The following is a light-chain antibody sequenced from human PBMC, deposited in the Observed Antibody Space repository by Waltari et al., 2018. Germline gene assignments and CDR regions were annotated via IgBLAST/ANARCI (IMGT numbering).Light chain of an antibody. J-gene: IGKJ1*01. CDR2: AAS. V-gene: IGKV1-6*01. CDR1: QGIRYD. CDR3: LQDYNYPWT. Sequence: AIQMTQSPSSLSASEGDRVTITCRASQGIRYDLGWYQQKPGKAPKLLISAASSLQSGVPSRFSGGGAGTEFTLTISSLQPEDFATYYCLQDYNYPWTFGQGTKVEIK.